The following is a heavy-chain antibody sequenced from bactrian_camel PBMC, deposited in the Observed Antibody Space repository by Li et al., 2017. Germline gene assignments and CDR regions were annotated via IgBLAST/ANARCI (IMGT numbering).Heavy chain of an antibody. J-gene: IGHJ4*01. V-gene: IGHV3S40*01. CDR1: GFTFRSYY. CDR3: AADRARTGGSCSLVSGLYDY. CDR2: ISGGGGGT. D-gene: IGHD5*01. Sequence: VQLVESGGGLVQPGGSLRLSCAASGFTFRSYYMSWARQAPGKGLEWVSDISGGGGGTDYADSVKGRFTISQDNAKNTVYLQMNSLKPEDTAMYYCAADRARTGGSCSLVSGLYDYSGHGTQVTVS.